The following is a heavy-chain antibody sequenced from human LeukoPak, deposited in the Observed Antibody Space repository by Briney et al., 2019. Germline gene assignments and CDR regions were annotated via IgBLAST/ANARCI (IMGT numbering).Heavy chain of an antibody. D-gene: IGHD1-26*01. CDR1: GDSVSSYY. J-gene: IGHJ3*02. CDR2: MHNSGTI. CDR3: VRDWEGFNFDI. Sequence: PSETLSLTCTVSGDSVSSYYWSWIRQPPGEGLEWIAYMHNSGTISYNPSLRTRVTMSVDTSKNQFSLNLRSVTAADTAVYYCVRDWEGFNFDIWGHGTKVTVSS. V-gene: IGHV4-59*02.